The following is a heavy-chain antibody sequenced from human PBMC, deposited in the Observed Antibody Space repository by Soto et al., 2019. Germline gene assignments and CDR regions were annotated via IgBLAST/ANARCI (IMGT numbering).Heavy chain of an antibody. D-gene: IGHD2-8*01. V-gene: IGHV1-18*01. Sequence: ASVKVSCKASGYSFTTYGIGWVRQAPGQGLEWMGWISGYNGDTNNAQKFQDRVTMTIDRSTTTAYLELRSLTSDDTAVYYCAKNGHPPYYYYGMDVWG. J-gene: IGHJ6*02. CDR3: AKNGHPPYYYYGMDV. CDR1: GYSFTTYG. CDR2: ISGYNGDT.